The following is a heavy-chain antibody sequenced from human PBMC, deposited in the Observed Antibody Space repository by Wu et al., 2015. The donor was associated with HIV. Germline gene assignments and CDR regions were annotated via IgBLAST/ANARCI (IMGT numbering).Heavy chain of an antibody. V-gene: IGHV1-18*01. CDR3: ARAGYYGSGSRAAFDF. D-gene: IGHD3-10*01. J-gene: IGHJ4*02. Sequence: QVQSVQSGAEVKKPGASVKVSCKPSGYTFTNYGITWVRQVPGQGLEWMGWITAYNGNTNYAERFQDRLTMTTDTSTNTAYMELRSLKSDDTVVYYCARAGYYGSGSRAAFDFWGQGTVVIVS. CDR2: ITAYNGNT. CDR1: GYTFTNYG.